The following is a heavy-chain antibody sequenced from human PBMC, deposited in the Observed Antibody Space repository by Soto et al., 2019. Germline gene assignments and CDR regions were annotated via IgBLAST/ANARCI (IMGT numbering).Heavy chain of an antibody. CDR1: GGSFSGYY. D-gene: IGHD3-10*01. V-gene: IGHV4-34*01. CDR2: INHSGST. CDR3: ARGRYYYGSGSYYYFDY. J-gene: IGHJ4*02. Sequence: SETLSLTCAVYGGSFSGYYWSWIRQPPGKGLEWIGEINHSGSTNYNPSLKSRVTISVDTSKNQFSLKPSSVTAADTAVYYCARGRYYYGSGSYYYFDYWGQGTLVTVSS.